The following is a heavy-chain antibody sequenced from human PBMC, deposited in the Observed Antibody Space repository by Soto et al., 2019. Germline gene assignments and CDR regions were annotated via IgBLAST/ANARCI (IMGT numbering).Heavy chain of an antibody. J-gene: IGHJ3*02. Sequence: QITLKESGTTLVKPTQTLTLTCTFSGFSLTTHGMGVGWVRQPPGKALEWLALIYWNDDKYYSPSLESRLTITMVTSKIKVVLTVTNIDPLDTGTSFCAQIPAYYTDIRGQKAGAFDTWGHGTMVTVS. CDR3: AQIPAYYTDIRGQKAGAFDT. D-gene: IGHD3-22*01. CDR2: IYWNDDK. V-gene: IGHV2-5*01. CDR1: GFSLTTHGMG.